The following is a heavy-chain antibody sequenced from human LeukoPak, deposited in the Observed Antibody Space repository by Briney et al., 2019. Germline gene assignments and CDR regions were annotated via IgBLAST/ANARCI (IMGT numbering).Heavy chain of an antibody. D-gene: IGHD3-10*01. Sequence: PSETLSLTCSVSGGSISSSSYYWGWIRQPPGKGLEWIGSIHYSGSTYYNPSLKSRVTISVDTSKNQFSLKLSSVTAADTAVYYCARAYGSGSSIHYYGMDVWGQGTTVTVSS. J-gene: IGHJ6*02. CDR2: IHYSGST. CDR3: ARAYGSGSSIHYYGMDV. V-gene: IGHV4-39*07. CDR1: GGSISSSSYY.